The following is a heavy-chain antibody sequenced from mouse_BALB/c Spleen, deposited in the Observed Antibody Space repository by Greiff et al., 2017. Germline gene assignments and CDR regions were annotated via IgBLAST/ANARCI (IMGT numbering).Heavy chain of an antibody. CDR1: GFSLTGYG. J-gene: IGHJ4*01. D-gene: IGHD1-1*01. V-gene: IGHV2-6-7*01. CDR2: IWGDGST. Sequence: VHLVESGPGLVAPSQSLSITCTVSGFSLTGYGVNWVRQPPGKGLEWLGMIWGDGSTDYNSALKSRLSISKDNSKSQVFLKMNSLQTDDTARYYCARGGPIYYYGSSYGNAMDYWGQGTSVTVSS. CDR3: ARGGPIYYYGSSYGNAMDY.